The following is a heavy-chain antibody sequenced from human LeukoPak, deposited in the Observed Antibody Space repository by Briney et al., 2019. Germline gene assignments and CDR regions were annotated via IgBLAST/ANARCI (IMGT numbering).Heavy chain of an antibody. V-gene: IGHV3-23*01. Sequence: PAGGSLRLSCAASGFTFSNYAMNWVRQAPGKGLEWVSAISGSGDSTYYADSVKGRFTISRDNSKDTLYLQMNSLRAEDTALYYCAKDHDYYASGPIWGQGTMVTVSS. CDR1: GFTFSNYA. CDR3: AKDHDYYASGPI. J-gene: IGHJ3*02. D-gene: IGHD3-10*01. CDR2: ISGSGDST.